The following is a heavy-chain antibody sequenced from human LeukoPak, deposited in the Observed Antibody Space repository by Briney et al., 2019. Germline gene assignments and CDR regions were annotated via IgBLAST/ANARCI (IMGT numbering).Heavy chain of an antibody. D-gene: IGHD6-13*01. CDR1: GGSIGGYS. J-gene: IGHJ3*02. V-gene: IGHV4-59*08. CDR3: ARHRIAAAGSQEVDAFDI. CDR2: ISYTGIT. Sequence: SETLSLTCSVSGGSIGGYSWTWVRQPPGKRLEYIGYISYTGITYYNPSLMSRVTISVATSKNQFSLKLSSVTAADTAVYYCARHRIAAAGSQEVDAFDIWGQGIMVTVSS.